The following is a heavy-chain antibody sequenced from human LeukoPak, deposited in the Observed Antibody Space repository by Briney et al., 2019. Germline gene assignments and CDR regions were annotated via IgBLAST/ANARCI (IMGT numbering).Heavy chain of an antibody. Sequence: GGSLRLSCAASGFTFSSYAMHWVRQAPGKGLEWVAVISYDGSNKYYADSVKGRFTISRDNSKNTVYLQMNSLRAEDTAVYYCAKARAAVGSMDVWGQGTTVTVSS. D-gene: IGHD6-13*01. J-gene: IGHJ6*02. CDR1: GFTFSSYA. CDR3: AKARAAVGSMDV. V-gene: IGHV3-30-3*01. CDR2: ISYDGSNK.